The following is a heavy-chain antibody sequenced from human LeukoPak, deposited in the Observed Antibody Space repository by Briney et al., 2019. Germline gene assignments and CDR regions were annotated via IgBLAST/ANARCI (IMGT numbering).Heavy chain of an antibody. Sequence: PGGSLRLSCAASGFTFRSYEMNWVRQAPGKGLEWVSYISTSGRTKYYADSVKGRFTISRDNAKNPLYLQMNSLRAEDTAVYYFAKNDDHSDYRLFDYWGQGTLVTVSS. J-gene: IGHJ4*02. D-gene: IGHD4-11*01. CDR2: ISTSGRTK. CDR1: GFTFRSYE. CDR3: AKNDDHSDYRLFDY. V-gene: IGHV3-48*03.